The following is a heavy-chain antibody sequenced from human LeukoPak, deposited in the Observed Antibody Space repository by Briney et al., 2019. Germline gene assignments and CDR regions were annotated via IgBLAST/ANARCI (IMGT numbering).Heavy chain of an antibody. CDR3: ARHVRYYYGSGNEYNWFDP. Sequence: PSETLSLTCAVSGVSISSNNWWNWVRQPPGKGLEWIGEIYHSGSSNYNPSLKSRVTISVDKSKNQLSLKLSSVTAADTAVYYCARHVRYYYGSGNEYNWFDPWGQGTLVTVSS. D-gene: IGHD3-10*01. CDR1: GVSISSNNW. CDR2: IYHSGSS. J-gene: IGHJ5*02. V-gene: IGHV4-4*02.